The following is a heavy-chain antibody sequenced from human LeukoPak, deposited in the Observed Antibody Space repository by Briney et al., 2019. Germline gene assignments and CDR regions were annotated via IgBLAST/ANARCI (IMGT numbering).Heavy chain of an antibody. CDR1: GSTFSSYS. J-gene: IGHJ4*02. Sequence: GGSLRLSCAASGSTFSSYSMNWVRQAPGKGLEWVSYISSTSGSIHYADSVKGRFTISRDNAMNSLYLQVNSLRAEDTAVYYCARGSGTTGFDYWGQGTLVTVSS. CDR2: ISSTSGSI. V-gene: IGHV3-48*01. CDR3: ARGSGTTGFDY. D-gene: IGHD3-10*01.